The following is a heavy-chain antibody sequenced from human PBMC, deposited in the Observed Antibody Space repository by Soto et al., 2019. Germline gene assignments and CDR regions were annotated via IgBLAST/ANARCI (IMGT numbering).Heavy chain of an antibody. CDR2: INPNSGGT. CDR3: ARDSPGGWRAFDI. Sequence: QVQLVQSGAEVKKPGASVKVSCKASGYTFTVYYMHWVRQAPGQGLEWMGWINPNSGGTNYAQKFQGRATMTRDRSISTAYMALSRLRSHDTAVYYWARDSPGGWRAFDIWGQGTMVTVSS. CDR1: GYTFTVYY. V-gene: IGHV1-2*02. D-gene: IGHD2-15*01. J-gene: IGHJ3*02.